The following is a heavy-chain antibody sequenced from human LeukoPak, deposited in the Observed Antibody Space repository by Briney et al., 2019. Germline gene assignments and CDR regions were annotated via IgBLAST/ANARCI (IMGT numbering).Heavy chain of an antibody. CDR3: ARLPGIAAAVLDY. Sequence: GESLKISCQGSGYIFTSYWIAWVRQMPGKGLEWMGIIYPGDSDTRYSPSFQGQVTISADKSISTAYLQWSSLKASDTAMYYCARLPGIAAAVLDYWGQGTLVTVSS. J-gene: IGHJ4*02. CDR2: IYPGDSDT. D-gene: IGHD6-13*01. CDR1: GYIFTSYW. V-gene: IGHV5-51*01.